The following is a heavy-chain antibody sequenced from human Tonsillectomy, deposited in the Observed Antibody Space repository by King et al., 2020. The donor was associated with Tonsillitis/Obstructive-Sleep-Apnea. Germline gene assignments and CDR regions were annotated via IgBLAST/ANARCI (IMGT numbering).Heavy chain of an antibody. Sequence: QLVQSGAEVKKPGASVKVSCKASGYTFTSYGISWVRQAPGQGLEWMGWISAYNGNTKYAQKLQGRVTMTTEISTSTVYMELRSPRSDDTAVYYCAREGRYCSSTSCYSYYYYGMDVWGQGTTVTVSS. CDR2: ISAYNGNT. J-gene: IGHJ6*02. V-gene: IGHV1-18*01. CDR1: GYTFTSYG. D-gene: IGHD2-2*01. CDR3: AREGRYCSSTSCYSYYYYGMDV.